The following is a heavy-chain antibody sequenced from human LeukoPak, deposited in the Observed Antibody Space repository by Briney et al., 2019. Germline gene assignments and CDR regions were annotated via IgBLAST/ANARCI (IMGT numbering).Heavy chain of an antibody. D-gene: IGHD1-26*01. Sequence: PSETLSLTCSGSGVSISRYYWSWIRQPAGKGLEWIGRIYTSGSTNYNPSLKSRVTMSVDTSKNQFSLKLSSVTAADTAVYYCVSWRLAILQEVFDPWGQGTLVTVSS. CDR3: VSWRLAILQEVFDP. J-gene: IGHJ5*02. CDR1: GVSISRYY. CDR2: IYTSGST. V-gene: IGHV4-4*07.